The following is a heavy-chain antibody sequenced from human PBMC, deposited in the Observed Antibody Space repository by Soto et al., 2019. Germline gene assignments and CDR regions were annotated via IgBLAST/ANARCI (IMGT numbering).Heavy chain of an antibody. CDR2: ISNRGSSA. CDR3: AKAFCDAATCFPCES. J-gene: IGHJ4*02. D-gene: IGHD2-21*01. V-gene: IGHV3-23*04. Sequence: DVHLVQSGGGLVQPGESLSLSCVASGFTFNDYAMHWVRQTPGKGLEWVAAISNRGSSAYYADSVKGRFTISRDKSTKTLSLHLHTLRVEDTAVYFCAKAFCDAATCFPCESWGQGTPVAVSP. CDR1: GFTFNDYA.